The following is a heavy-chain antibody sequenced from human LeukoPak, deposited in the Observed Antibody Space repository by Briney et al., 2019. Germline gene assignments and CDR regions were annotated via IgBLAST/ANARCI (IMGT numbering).Heavy chain of an antibody. Sequence: GGSMRLSCSASGLTFSSDAMHWVRQAPGKGLEYVSSISSNGGSTYYADSVKGRFTISRDNSKNTLYLQMSSLRAEDTAVYYCVKVGITGTTPFDYWGQGTLVTVSS. J-gene: IGHJ4*02. CDR3: VKVGITGTTPFDY. CDR2: ISSNGGST. CDR1: GLTFSSDA. D-gene: IGHD1-20*01. V-gene: IGHV3-64D*06.